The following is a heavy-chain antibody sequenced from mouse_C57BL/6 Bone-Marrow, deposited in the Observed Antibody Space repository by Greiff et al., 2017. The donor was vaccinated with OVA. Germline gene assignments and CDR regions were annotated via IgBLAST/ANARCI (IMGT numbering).Heavy chain of an antibody. CDR3: ARNSGGYYFDY. D-gene: IGHD1-3*01. CDR1: GYTFTSYW. CDR2: IHPNSGST. V-gene: IGHV1-64*01. Sequence: VQLQQPGAELVKPGASVKLSCKASGYTFTSYWMHWVKQRPGQGLEWIGMIHPNSGSTNYNEKFKSKATLTVDKSSSTAYMQLSSLTSEDSAVYYCARNSGGYYFDYWGQGTTLTVSS. J-gene: IGHJ2*01.